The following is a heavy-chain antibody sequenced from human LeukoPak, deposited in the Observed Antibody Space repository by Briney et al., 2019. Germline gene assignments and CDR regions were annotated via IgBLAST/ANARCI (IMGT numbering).Heavy chain of an antibody. D-gene: IGHD1-20*01. V-gene: IGHV3-23*01. CDR3: AKDRLTATPYYFDY. CDR1: GFTVSSNY. Sequence: GGSLRLSCAASGFTVSSNYMSWVRQAPGKGLEWVSGISGSGGSTYYADSVKGRFTISRENSKDTLYLQMDSLRAEDTAVYYCAKDRLTATPYYFDYWGQGTLVTVST. CDR2: ISGSGGST. J-gene: IGHJ4*02.